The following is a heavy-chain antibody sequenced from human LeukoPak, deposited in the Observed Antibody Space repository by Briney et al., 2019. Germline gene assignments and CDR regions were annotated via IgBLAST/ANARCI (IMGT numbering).Heavy chain of an antibody. D-gene: IGHD6-13*01. CDR3: ARMGSSWYIDY. CDR2: IKQDGSEK. J-gene: IGHJ4*02. V-gene: IGHV3-7*01. CDR1: GFIFSSYW. Sequence: GGSLRLSCAASGFIFSSYWMSWVRQAPGKGLEWVANIKQDGSEKYYVDSVKGRFTISRDNAKNSLYLQMNSLRAEDTAVYYCARMGSSWYIDYWGQGTLVTVSS.